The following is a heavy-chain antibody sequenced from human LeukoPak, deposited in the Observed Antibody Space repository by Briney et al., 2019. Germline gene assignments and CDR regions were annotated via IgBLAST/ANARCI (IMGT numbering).Heavy chain of an antibody. CDR1: GGTFSSYA. V-gene: IGHV1-69*05. J-gene: IGHJ4*02. D-gene: IGHD2-2*01. CDR3: ARDGISENEPAVSLGY. Sequence: VASVKVSCKASGGTFSSYAISWVRQAPGQGLEWMGGIIPIFGTANYAQKFQGRVTITTDESTSTAYMELSSLRSEDTAVYYCARDGISENEPAVSLGYWGQGTLVTVSS. CDR2: IIPIFGTA.